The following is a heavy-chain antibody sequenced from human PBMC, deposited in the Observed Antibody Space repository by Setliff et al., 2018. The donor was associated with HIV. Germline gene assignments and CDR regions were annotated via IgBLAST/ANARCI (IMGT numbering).Heavy chain of an antibody. CDR3: ARDRRGSGSFFPSWFDP. V-gene: IGHV4-61*09. D-gene: IGHD3-10*01. J-gene: IGHJ5*02. Sequence: SETLSLTCTVSGDYLNNDNHRWAWIRQPAGRGLEWIGHVQTSGSTKYNASLTGRVPFSIDTSTNQFSLKLTSVTAADTSVYYYARDRRGSGSFFPSWFDPWGQGTLVTVSS. CDR1: GDYLNNDNHR. CDR2: VQTSGST.